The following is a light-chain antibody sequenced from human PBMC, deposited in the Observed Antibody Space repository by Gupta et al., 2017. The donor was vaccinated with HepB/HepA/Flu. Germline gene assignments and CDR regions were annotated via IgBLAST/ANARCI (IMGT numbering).Light chain of an antibody. CDR2: AAY. V-gene: IGKV1-12*02. Sequence: DIQLTQSPSSVSASVGDRVTITCRASQDISSHLAWYQQKPGKAPKLLIYAAYSLESGVPSRFSGSQSGTDFTLTINSLQPADFATYFCQQANSFPCTFGHGTKVDVK. CDR3: QQANSFPCT. J-gene: IGKJ3*01. CDR1: QDISSH.